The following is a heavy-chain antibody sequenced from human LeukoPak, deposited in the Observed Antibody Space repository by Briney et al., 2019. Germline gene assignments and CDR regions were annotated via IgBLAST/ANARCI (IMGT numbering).Heavy chain of an antibody. CDR2: ISSSSYI. D-gene: IGHD4-17*01. Sequence: GGSLRLSCAASGFTFSSYSMNWVRQAPGKGLEWVSSISSSSYIYYADSVKGRFTISRDNAKNSLYLQMNSLRAEDTAVYYCARDWYGDYYYYYMDVWGKGTTVTVSS. CDR1: GFTFSSYS. J-gene: IGHJ6*03. CDR3: ARDWYGDYYYYYMDV. V-gene: IGHV3-21*01.